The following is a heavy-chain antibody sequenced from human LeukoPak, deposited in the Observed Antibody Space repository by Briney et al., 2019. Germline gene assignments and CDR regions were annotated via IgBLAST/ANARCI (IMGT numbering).Heavy chain of an antibody. D-gene: IGHD2-15*01. Sequence: PGGSLRLSRAASGFTFGTFAMHWVRQAPGKGLEWVAVMSYDGSNKYYADSVKGRFTISSDNSKNTLYLQMNSLRSEDTAVYYCARGHGGIVVVVRDAFDIWGQGTMVIVSS. CDR3: ARGHGGIVVVVRDAFDI. CDR2: MSYDGSNK. CDR1: GFTFGTFA. J-gene: IGHJ3*02. V-gene: IGHV3-30-3*01.